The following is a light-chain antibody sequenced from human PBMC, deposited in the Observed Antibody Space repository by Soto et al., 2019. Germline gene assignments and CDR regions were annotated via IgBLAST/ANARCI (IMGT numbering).Light chain of an antibody. CDR1: QSISNY. J-gene: IGKJ2*01. CDR2: AAS. Sequence: DIQMTQSPSSLSASVGDRVTITCRASQSISNYLNWYQQKPGKAPKFLIYAASSLQSGVPPRFSGSGSGTDFTLTISSLQPEDFATYYGQQSYSTPYTFGQGTKLEIK. V-gene: IGKV1-39*01. CDR3: QQSYSTPYT.